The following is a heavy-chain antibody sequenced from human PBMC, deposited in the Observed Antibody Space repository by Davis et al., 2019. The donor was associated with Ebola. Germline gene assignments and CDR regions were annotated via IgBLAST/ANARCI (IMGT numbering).Heavy chain of an antibody. CDR1: GFIFRNNW. CDR3: ARGPSTGNSFTY. Sequence: GESLKISCAASGFIFRNNWVTWVRQAPGKGLEWVANIKQDGSEKYYVDSLKGRFTISRDNAKNLLSLQMNGLRAEDTAFYYCARGPSTGNSFTYWGQGTLVTVSS. D-gene: IGHD4-23*01. J-gene: IGHJ4*02. CDR2: IKQDGSEK. V-gene: IGHV3-7*01.